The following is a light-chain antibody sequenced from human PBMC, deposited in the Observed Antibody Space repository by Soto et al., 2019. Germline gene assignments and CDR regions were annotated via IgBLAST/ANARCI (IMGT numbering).Light chain of an antibody. CDR1: QSVSSN. J-gene: IGKJ3*01. CDR3: QHYNNWPPRVT. V-gene: IGKV3-15*01. Sequence: EIVMTQSPATLSVSPGERATLSCRASQSVSSNLAWYQQKPGQAPRLLMYGASTRATGIPARFSGSGSGTEFTLTISSLQSEDFALYYCQHYNNWPPRVTFGPGTKVDIK. CDR2: GAS.